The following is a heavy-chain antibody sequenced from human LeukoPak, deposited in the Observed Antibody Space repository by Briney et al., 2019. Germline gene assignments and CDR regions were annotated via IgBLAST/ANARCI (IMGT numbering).Heavy chain of an antibody. Sequence: GGSLRLSCAASGFTFSSFGMNWVRQAPGKGLEWVSSISSGTGYIYYADSVKGRFTISRDNAKTSLYLQMNSLRAEDTATYYCARATRWFDYWGQGTLVAVSA. J-gene: IGHJ4*02. V-gene: IGHV3-21*01. CDR3: ARATRWFDY. CDR2: ISSGTGYI. D-gene: IGHD2-2*01. CDR1: GFTFSSFG.